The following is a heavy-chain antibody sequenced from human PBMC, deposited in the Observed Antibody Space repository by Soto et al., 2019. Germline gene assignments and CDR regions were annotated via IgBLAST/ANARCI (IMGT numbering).Heavy chain of an antibody. CDR2: VYWDEDK. J-gene: IGHJ5*02. CDR1: GFSLSTRGVG. D-gene: IGHD3-22*01. CDR3: VHTQDHYDSGVYYFWFHP. Sequence: QITLKQSGPTLVKPTQTLTLTCSFSGFSLSTRGVGVGWIRQPPGKALEWLALVYWDEDKRYSPSLRSRLTITEDTSKNQVVLTMTNMDPVDTGTYYCVHTQDHYDSGVYYFWFHPWGQGTLVTVSS. V-gene: IGHV2-5*02.